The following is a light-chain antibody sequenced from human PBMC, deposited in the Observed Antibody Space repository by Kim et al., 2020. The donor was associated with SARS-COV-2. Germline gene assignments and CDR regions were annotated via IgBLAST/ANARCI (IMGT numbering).Light chain of an antibody. J-gene: IGKJ2*01. CDR3: QQYDISHYT. CDR2: GAS. V-gene: IGKV3-20*01. Sequence: WSAGERSTLSCRASQSVSSNYLAWYQQKPAQSPWLLIYGASIRATGIPDRFSGSGSGTDFTLTISRLEPEDFAVYFCQQYDISHYTFGQGTKLEI. CDR1: QSVSSNY.